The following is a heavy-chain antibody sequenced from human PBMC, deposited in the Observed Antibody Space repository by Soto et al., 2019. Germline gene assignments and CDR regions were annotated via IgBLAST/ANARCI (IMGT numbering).Heavy chain of an antibody. D-gene: IGHD3-3*01. CDR2: INEDESEQ. Sequence: GGSLRLSCAASGFTFSNYWMSWVRQAPGKGLEWVANINEDESEQYYVDSVKGRFTIFRDNAKNSLYLQMNGLRAEDTAVYYCARVPLATPGYDFWSGEYYYYYYYMDVWGKGTTVTVSS. CDR3: ARVPLATPGYDFWSGEYYYYYYYMDV. J-gene: IGHJ6*03. V-gene: IGHV3-7*04. CDR1: GFTFSNYW.